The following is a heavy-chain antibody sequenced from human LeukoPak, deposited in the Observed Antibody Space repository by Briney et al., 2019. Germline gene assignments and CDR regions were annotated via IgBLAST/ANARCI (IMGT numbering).Heavy chain of an antibody. V-gene: IGHV3-23*01. J-gene: IGHJ4*02. Sequence: PGGSLRLSCAASGFTFSSYAMSWVRQAPGKGLEWVSAISGSGGSTYYADSMKGRFTISRDNSKNTLYLQMNSLRAEDTAVYYCAKDRIRGSSGYSDYWGQGTLVTVSS. CDR2: ISGSGGST. D-gene: IGHD3-22*01. CDR1: GFTFSSYA. CDR3: AKDRIRGSSGYSDY.